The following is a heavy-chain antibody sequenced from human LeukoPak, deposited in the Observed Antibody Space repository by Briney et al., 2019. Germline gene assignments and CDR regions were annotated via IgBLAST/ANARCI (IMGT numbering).Heavy chain of an antibody. J-gene: IGHJ4*02. D-gene: IGHD1-14*01. V-gene: IGHV3-53*01. CDR3: AIFTGHYFDY. CDR1: GFTFSNYG. Sequence: GGSLRLSCAASGFTFSNYGMSWVRQAPGKGLEWVSVIYSGGSTYYADSVKGRFTIPRDNSKNTLYLQMNSLRAEDTAVYYCAIFTGHYFDYWGQGTLVTVSS. CDR2: IYSGGST.